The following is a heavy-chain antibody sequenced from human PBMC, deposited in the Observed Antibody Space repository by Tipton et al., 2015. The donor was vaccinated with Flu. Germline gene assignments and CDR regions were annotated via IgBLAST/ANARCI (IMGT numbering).Heavy chain of an antibody. V-gene: IGHV4-38-2*01. CDR2: ICHSGNT. D-gene: IGHD4-11*01. Sequence: TLSLTCSVSGDSIGSGYCWGWVRQPPGKGLDWIGNICHSGNTYYNPSLKSRITISVDRSKNQFSLKLSSVTAADTAVYYCARRDYGNYVSEPKNWFDPWGQGALVTVSS. J-gene: IGHJ5*02. CDR1: GDSIGSGYC. CDR3: ARRDYGNYVSEPKNWFDP.